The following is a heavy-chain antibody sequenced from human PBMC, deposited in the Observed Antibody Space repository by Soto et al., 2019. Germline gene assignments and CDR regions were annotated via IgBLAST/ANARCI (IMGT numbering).Heavy chain of an antibody. V-gene: IGHV3-15*01. D-gene: IGHD4-4*01. J-gene: IGHJ3*02. CDR3: TTGRSTVTTKGAFAS. CDR2: IKSKTDGGTT. Sequence: VQLVESGGGLVKPGGSLRLSCAASGFTFSNAWMSWVRQAPGKGLEWVGRIKSKTDGGTTDYAAPVKGRFTISREDSKNTLYLQMNSLKTADTAVYYCTTGRSTVTTKGAFASCGQGKMGTVAA. CDR1: GFTFSNAW.